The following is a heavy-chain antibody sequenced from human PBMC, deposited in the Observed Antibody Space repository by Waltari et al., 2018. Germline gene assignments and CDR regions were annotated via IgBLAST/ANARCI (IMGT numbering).Heavy chain of an antibody. CDR3: AKEYYDSSGTLDY. V-gene: IGHV3-9*01. Sequence: EVQLVESGGGLVQPGRSLRLSCAASGFTFDDYAMHWVRQAPGKGLEWVSGISWNSGSRGYADSGKGRFTISRDNAKNSLYLQMNSLRAEDTALYYCAKEYYDSSGTLDYWGQGTLVTVSS. CDR1: GFTFDDYA. D-gene: IGHD3-22*01. CDR2: ISWNSGSR. J-gene: IGHJ4*02.